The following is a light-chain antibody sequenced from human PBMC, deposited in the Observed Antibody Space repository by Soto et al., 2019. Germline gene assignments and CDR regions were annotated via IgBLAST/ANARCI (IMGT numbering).Light chain of an antibody. CDR1: NIGSQS. J-gene: IGLJ2*01. CDR2: YDR. CDR3: LVWDSSTDQTGV. V-gene: IGLV3-21*04. Sequence: SYVLTQPPSVSVSPGKTASITCGGNNIGSQSVHWYQQKPGQAPVLVVFYDRVRPSGIPERFSGSNSGNTATLTISRVEAGDEADYYCLVWDSSTDQTGVFGGGTKLTVL.